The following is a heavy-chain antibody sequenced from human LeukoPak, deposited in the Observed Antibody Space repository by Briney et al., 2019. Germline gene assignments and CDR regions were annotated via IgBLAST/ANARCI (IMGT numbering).Heavy chain of an antibody. J-gene: IGHJ4*02. CDR3: AVEDYDFWSGYPSFDY. D-gene: IGHD3-3*01. Sequence: ASVKVSCKASGYTFTGYYMHWVRQAPGQGLEWMGWINPNSGGTNYAQKFQGWVTMTRDTSISTAYMELSRLRSDDTAVYYCAVEDYDFWSGYPSFDYWGQGTLVTVSS. V-gene: IGHV1-2*04. CDR2: INPNSGGT. CDR1: GYTFTGYY.